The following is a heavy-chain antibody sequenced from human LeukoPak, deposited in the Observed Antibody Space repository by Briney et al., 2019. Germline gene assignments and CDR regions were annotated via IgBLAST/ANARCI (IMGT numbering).Heavy chain of an antibody. CDR2: ISINGGST. CDR3: CITMIPNDAFDI. CDR1: GTAFRTYA. V-gene: IGHV3-64*04. Sequence: GGSLRLSCSASGTAFRTYAMHWVRQPPGKGLYYVSAISINGGSTYYADSVKGRFTISRDNSKNTLYLQMNSLRAEDTAVYYSCITMIPNDAFDIWGQGTMVTVSS. D-gene: IGHD3-22*01. J-gene: IGHJ3*02.